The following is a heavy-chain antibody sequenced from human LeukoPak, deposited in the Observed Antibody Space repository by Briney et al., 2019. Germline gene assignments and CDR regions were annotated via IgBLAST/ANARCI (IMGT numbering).Heavy chain of an antibody. J-gene: IGHJ4*02. Sequence: PSGGSLRLSCVASGFTFSSNGMHCVRQAPGKGLEWVSTISGSGDYTYYADSVKGRFTISRDNSKNTLYLQMNSLRAEDTAIYYCAKVTYGSGTYGAFDSWGQGTLVTVSS. V-gene: IGHV3-23*01. CDR2: ISGSGDYT. CDR1: GFTFSSNG. CDR3: AKVTYGSGTYGAFDS. D-gene: IGHD3-10*01.